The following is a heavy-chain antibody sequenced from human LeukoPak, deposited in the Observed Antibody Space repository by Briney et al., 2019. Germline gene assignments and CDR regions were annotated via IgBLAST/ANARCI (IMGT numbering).Heavy chain of an antibody. V-gene: IGHV3-30*18. CDR2: ISYDGSNK. Sequence: GRSLRLSCAASGFTFSSYGMHWVRQAPGKGLEWVAVISYDGSNKYYADSVEGRFTISRDNSKNTLYLQMNSLRAEDTAVYYCAKAEPGPDYWGQGTLVTVSS. J-gene: IGHJ4*02. D-gene: IGHD1-1*01. CDR3: AKAEPGPDY. CDR1: GFTFSSYG.